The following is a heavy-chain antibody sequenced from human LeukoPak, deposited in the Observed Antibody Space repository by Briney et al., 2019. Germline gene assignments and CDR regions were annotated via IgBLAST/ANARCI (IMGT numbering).Heavy chain of an antibody. CDR2: ISGSSSYI. D-gene: IGHD6-19*01. CDR1: GFTFSSYS. CDR3: ARDPYSSGWYKDAFDI. Sequence: PGGSLRLSCAAPGFTFSSYSMNWVRQAPGKGLGWVSSISGSSSYINYADSVKGRFTISRDNAQNSLFLQLNSLRAEDTAVYYCARDPYSSGWYKDAFDIWGQGTMVTVSS. V-gene: IGHV3-21*01. J-gene: IGHJ3*02.